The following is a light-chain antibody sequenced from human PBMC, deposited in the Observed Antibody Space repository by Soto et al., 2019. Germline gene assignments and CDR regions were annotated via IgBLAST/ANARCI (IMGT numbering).Light chain of an antibody. CDR1: SSDVGGYNY. J-gene: IGLJ2*01. V-gene: IGLV2-14*01. CDR3: SSYTSSSAVV. CDR2: DVS. Sequence: QSALTQPASVSGSPGQSITISCTGTSSDVGGYNYVSWYQQHPGKAPKLMIYDVSNRPSGVSNRFSGSKSGNTASLTISGHQDEDEADYYCSSYTSSSAVVFGGGTKLTVL.